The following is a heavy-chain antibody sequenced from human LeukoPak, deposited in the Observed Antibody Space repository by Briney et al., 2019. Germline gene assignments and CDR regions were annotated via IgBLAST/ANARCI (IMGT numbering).Heavy chain of an antibody. CDR3: ARRRGWLREKKFDP. CDR1: GGSFSGYY. D-gene: IGHD5-12*01. J-gene: IGHJ5*02. V-gene: IGHV4-34*01. Sequence: PSETLSLTCAVYGGSFSGYYWSWLRQPPGKGREWIGEINHSGSTNYNPSLKSRVTISVDTSKNQFSLKLSSVTAADTAVYYCARRRGWLREKKFDPWGQGTLVTASP. CDR2: INHSGST.